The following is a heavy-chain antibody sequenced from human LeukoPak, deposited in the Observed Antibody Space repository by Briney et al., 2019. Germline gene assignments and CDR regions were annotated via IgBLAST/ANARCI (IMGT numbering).Heavy chain of an antibody. J-gene: IGHJ4*02. D-gene: IGHD2-15*01. Sequence: SVKVCCKASGYTFTNYGISWVRQAPGQGLEWMGGIIPIFGTANYAQKFQGRVTITADESTSTAYMELSSLRSEDTAVYCCAREVVSTPSYFDSWGQGTLVTVSS. CDR3: AREVVSTPSYFDS. V-gene: IGHV1-69*13. CDR2: IIPIFGTA. CDR1: GYTFTNYG.